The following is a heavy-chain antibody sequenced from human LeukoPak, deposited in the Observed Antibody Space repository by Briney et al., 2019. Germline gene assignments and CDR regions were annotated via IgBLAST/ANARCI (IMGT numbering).Heavy chain of an antibody. CDR3: ARHGGSGTHYDFWSGPYYFDY. D-gene: IGHD3-3*01. Sequence: SETLSLTCTVSGCSISSSSYYWGWIRQPPGKGLEWIGSIYYSGSTYYNPSLKSRVTMSVDTSKNQFSLKLSSVTAADTAVYYCARHGGSGTHYDFWSGPYYFDYWGQGTLVTVSS. J-gene: IGHJ4*02. CDR1: GCSISSSSYY. V-gene: IGHV4-39*01. CDR2: IYYSGST.